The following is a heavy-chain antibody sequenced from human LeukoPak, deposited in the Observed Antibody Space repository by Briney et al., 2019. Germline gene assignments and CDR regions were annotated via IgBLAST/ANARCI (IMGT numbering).Heavy chain of an antibody. V-gene: IGHV4-61*02. CDR1: GDSISSGNYY. D-gene: IGHD3-22*01. CDR2: IYSTGST. Sequence: SQTLSLTCSVSGDSISSGNYYWTWIRQPAGKGLEWIGLIYSTGSTNYNPSLKSRVTISVDTSKNQFSLRLSSVTAADTAVYYCARVTTGGYYNCWGQGTLVTVS. CDR3: ARVTTGGYYNC. J-gene: IGHJ4*02.